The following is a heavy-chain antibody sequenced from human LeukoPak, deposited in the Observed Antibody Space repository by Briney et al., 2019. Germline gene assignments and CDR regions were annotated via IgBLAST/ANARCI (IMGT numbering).Heavy chain of an antibody. Sequence: PGGSLRLSCAASGFTFSSYAMRWVRQAPGKGLEWVAVISYDGSNKYYADSVKGRFTISRDNSKNTLYLQMNSLRAEDTAVYYCARDSSIAAAGWFDPWGQGTLVTVSS. D-gene: IGHD6-13*01. J-gene: IGHJ5*02. CDR1: GFTFSSYA. CDR3: ARDSSIAAAGWFDP. CDR2: ISYDGSNK. V-gene: IGHV3-30*04.